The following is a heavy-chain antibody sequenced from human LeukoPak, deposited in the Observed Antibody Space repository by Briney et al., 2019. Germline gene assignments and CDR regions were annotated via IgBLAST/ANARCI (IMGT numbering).Heavy chain of an antibody. Sequence: PGGSLRLSCAASGFTFSSYAMSWVRQAPGKGLEWVSAISGSGGSTYYADSVKGRFTISRDNSKNTLYLQMNSLRAEDTTVYYCAKGRLRYFDWLDYWGQGTLVTVSS. D-gene: IGHD3-9*01. CDR1: GFTFSSYA. CDR2: ISGSGGST. V-gene: IGHV3-23*01. J-gene: IGHJ4*02. CDR3: AKGRLRYFDWLDY.